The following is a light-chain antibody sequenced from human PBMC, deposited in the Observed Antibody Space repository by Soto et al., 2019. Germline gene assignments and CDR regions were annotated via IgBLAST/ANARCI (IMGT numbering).Light chain of an antibody. CDR1: QSVSSSY. CDR3: QQYGSSPPSWT. J-gene: IGKJ1*01. V-gene: IGKV3-20*01. Sequence: ETVLTQSPGTLSLSPGERDTISCRASQSVSSSYLAWYQQKHGQAPRLLIYGASSRATGIPDRFSGSGSGTDFTLTISRLEHEYFAVYYCQQYGSSPPSWTFGQGTKVEIK. CDR2: GAS.